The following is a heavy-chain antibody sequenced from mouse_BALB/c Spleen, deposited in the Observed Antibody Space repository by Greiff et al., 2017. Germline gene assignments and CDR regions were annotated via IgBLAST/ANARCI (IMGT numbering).Heavy chain of an antibody. CDR3: ARRYGSSYPWFAY. CDR2: INPYNDGT. Sequence: VQLQQSGPELVKPGASVKMSCKASGYTFTSYVMHWVKQKPGQGLEWIGYINPYNDGTKYNEKFKGKATLTSDKSSSTAYMELSSLTSEDSAVYYCARRYGSSYPWFAYWGQGTLVTVSA. V-gene: IGHV1-14*01. J-gene: IGHJ3*01. CDR1: GYTFTSYV. D-gene: IGHD1-1*01.